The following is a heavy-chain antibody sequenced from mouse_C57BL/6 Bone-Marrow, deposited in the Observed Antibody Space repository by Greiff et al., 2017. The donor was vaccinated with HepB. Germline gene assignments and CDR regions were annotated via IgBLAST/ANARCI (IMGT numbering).Heavy chain of an antibody. CDR3: ARSNWEYWYFDV. D-gene: IGHD4-1*01. CDR2: IRNKANGYTT. Sequence: EVQLVESGGGLVQPGGSLSLSCAASGFTFTDYYMSWVRQPPGKALEWLGFIRNKANGYTTEYSASVKGRFTISRDNSQSILYLQMNALRAEDSATYYCARSNWEYWYFDVWGTGTTVTVSS. J-gene: IGHJ1*03. CDR1: GFTFTDYY. V-gene: IGHV7-3*01.